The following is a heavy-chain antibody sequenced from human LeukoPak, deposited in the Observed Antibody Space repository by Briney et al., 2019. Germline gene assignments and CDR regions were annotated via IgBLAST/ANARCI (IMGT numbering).Heavy chain of an antibody. Sequence: PSETLSLTCAVYGGSFSGYYWSWIRQPPGKGLEWIGEINHSGSTNYNPSLKSRVTISVDTSKNQSSLKLSSVTAADTAVYYCARVNLPAIRGAFDIWGQGTMVTVSS. CDR3: ARVNLPAIRGAFDI. V-gene: IGHV4-34*01. D-gene: IGHD2-2*01. CDR2: INHSGST. CDR1: GGSFSGYY. J-gene: IGHJ3*02.